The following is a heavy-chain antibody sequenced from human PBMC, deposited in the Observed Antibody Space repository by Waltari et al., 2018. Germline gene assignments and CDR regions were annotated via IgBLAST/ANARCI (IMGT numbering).Heavy chain of an antibody. CDR1: QYTFTDYA. CDR2: TNTNTGNP. D-gene: IGHD3-9*01. CDR3: VRLRASLTGFGPYGLDV. J-gene: IGHJ6*02. Sequence: QGQLAQSGSELKKPGASVKISCKAPQYTFTDYAMNWVRQAPGQGPEWMGWTNTNTGNPSYAQGFTGRFVFSLDTSVSTAYLEISGLKAEDTAVYYCVRLRASLTGFGPYGLDVWGQGTTVTVSS. V-gene: IGHV7-4-1*02.